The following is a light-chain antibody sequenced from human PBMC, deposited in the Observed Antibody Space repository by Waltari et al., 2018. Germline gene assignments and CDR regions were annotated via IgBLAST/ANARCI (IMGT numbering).Light chain of an antibody. CDR1: SSDVGGYNY. Sequence: QSALTQPPSASGSPGPSVTISCPGTSSDVGGYNYVSWYQQHPGKAPKLMIYEVSKRPSGVPERFSGSKSGNTASLTVSGLQAEDEADYYCSSYASSNNVVFGGGTKLTVL. J-gene: IGLJ2*01. CDR3: SSYASSNNVV. V-gene: IGLV2-8*01. CDR2: EVS.